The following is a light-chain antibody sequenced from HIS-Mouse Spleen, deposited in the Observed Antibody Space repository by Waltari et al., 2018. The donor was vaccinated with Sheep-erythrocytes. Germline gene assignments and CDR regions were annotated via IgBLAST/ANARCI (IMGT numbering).Light chain of an antibody. CDR3: CSYAGSYTWV. V-gene: IGLV2-11*01. Sequence: QSPLTQPRSVSGSPGQSVTISCTGTRRDVGGVNYVLGYQQHPGKAPELMIYDVSKRPSGVPDRFSGSKSGNTASLTISGLQAEDEADYYCCSYAGSYTWVFGGGTKLTVL. CDR1: RRDVGGVNY. J-gene: IGLJ3*02. CDR2: DVS.